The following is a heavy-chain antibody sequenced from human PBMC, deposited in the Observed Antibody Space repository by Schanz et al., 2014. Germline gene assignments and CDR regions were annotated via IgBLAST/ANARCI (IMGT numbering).Heavy chain of an antibody. CDR1: GFTVSSNY. Sequence: EVQLVESGGGLVQPGGSLRLSCVASGFTVSSNYMSWVRQAPGKGLVWVSRIDADGNSTSYADSVKGRFTISRDNAKNTMYLQMNSLRAEDTAVYYCVKDLQRELLRDDHYYGMDVWGQGTTVTVSS. CDR3: VKDLQRELLRDDHYYGMDV. D-gene: IGHD1-26*01. CDR2: IDADGNST. J-gene: IGHJ6*02. V-gene: IGHV3-74*02.